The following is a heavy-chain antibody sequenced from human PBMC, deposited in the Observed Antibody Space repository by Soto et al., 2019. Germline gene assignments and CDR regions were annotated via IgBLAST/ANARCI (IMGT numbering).Heavy chain of an antibody. J-gene: IGHJ3*01. D-gene: IGHD3-10*01. CDR2: ISGSDGST. Sequence: VQLLESGGGLVQPGGSLRLSCAASGFTFSSYAMSWVRQAPGKGLEWVSAISGSDGSTYYADSVKGRFTVSRDNSKNTLFLQMNSLRSEDTAVYYCATITVVRGVTYDAFDFWGQGTMVTVSS. CDR3: ATITVVRGVTYDAFDF. V-gene: IGHV3-23*01. CDR1: GFTFSSYA.